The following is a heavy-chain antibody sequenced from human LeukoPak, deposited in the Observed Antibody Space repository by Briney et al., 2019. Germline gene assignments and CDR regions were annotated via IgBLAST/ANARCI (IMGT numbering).Heavy chain of an antibody. CDR2: INWNGGST. CDR3: ARLAYCGGDCPHYYYMDV. CDR1: GFTFDDYG. V-gene: IGHV3-20*04. Sequence: GGSLRLSCAASGFTFDDYGTSWVRQAPGKGLEWVSGINWNGGSTGYTDSVKGRFTISRDNAKNSLYLQMNSLRAEDTALYYCARLAYCGGDCPHYYYMDVWGKGTTVTVSS. D-gene: IGHD2-21*02. J-gene: IGHJ6*03.